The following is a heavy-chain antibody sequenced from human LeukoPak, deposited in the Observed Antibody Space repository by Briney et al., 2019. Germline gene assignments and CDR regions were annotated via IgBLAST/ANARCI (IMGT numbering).Heavy chain of an antibody. CDR3: ARELNGYGYYFFDY. CDR2: IKTDGSST. V-gene: IGHV3-74*01. J-gene: IGHJ4*02. CDR1: GFTFSSYW. D-gene: IGHD3-16*01. Sequence: RPGGSLRLSCAASGFTFSSYWMHWVRQAPGKGLVWVSRIKTDGSSTSYADSVKGRFTISRDNAKNTLYLQMNSLRAEDTAVYYCARELNGYGYYFFDYWGPGTLVTVSS.